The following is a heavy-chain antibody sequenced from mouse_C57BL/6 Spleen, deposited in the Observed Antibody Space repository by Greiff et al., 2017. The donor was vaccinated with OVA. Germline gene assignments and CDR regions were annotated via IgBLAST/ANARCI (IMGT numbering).Heavy chain of an antibody. J-gene: IGHJ2*01. D-gene: IGHD1-1*01. CDR2: IYPGDGDT. CDR3: ARKDYGSSYYFDY. CDR1: GYAFSSYW. V-gene: IGHV1-80*01. Sequence: VQRVESGAELVKPGASVKISCKASGYAFSSYWMNWVKQRPGKGLEWIGQIYPGDGDTNYNGKFKGKATLTADKSSSTAYMQLSSLTSEDSAVYFCARKDYGSSYYFDYWGQGTTLTVSS.